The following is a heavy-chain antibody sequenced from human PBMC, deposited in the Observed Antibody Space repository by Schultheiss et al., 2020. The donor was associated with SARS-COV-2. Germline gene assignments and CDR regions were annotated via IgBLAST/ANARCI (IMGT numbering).Heavy chain of an antibody. CDR3: ARDGGGNSAYWYFDL. Sequence: GGSLRLSCAASGFTFSSYAMHWVRQAPGKGLEWVAVLSYDGSNKYYADSVKGRFTISRDNSKNTLYLQMGSLRAEDMAVYYCARDGGGNSAYWYFDLWGRGTLVTVSS. CDR2: LSYDGSNK. D-gene: IGHD4-23*01. J-gene: IGHJ2*01. V-gene: IGHV3-30*14. CDR1: GFTFSSYA.